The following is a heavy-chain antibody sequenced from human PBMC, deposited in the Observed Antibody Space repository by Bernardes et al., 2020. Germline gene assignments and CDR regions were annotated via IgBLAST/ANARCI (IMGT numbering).Heavy chain of an antibody. Sequence: GSLRLSCAASGFTFSTYAMRWVRQAPGKGLEWVSRISGSGGSTYFADSVKGRFTISRDNSRNTLYLKMNSLRAEDTAVYYCARDRDSNGWLLAPKRGWGQGTLVTVSP. D-gene: IGHD6-19*01. J-gene: IGHJ4*02. CDR2: ISGSGGST. V-gene: IGHV3-23*01. CDR3: ARDRDSNGWLLAPKRG. CDR1: GFTFSTYA.